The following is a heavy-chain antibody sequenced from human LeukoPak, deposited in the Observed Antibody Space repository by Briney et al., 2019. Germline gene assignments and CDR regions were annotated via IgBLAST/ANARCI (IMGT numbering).Heavy chain of an antibody. D-gene: IGHD3-22*01. Sequence: SETLSLTCIVSGGSISSYYWSWIRQSPGKGLEGIGFIYYSGSTNYNPSLKSRVTISVDTSKNQFSLKLSSVTAADTAVYYCARGTYYYDSSGRYSGYYFDNWGQGAPVTVSS. CDR3: ARGTYYYDSSGRYSGYYFDN. J-gene: IGHJ4*02. CDR1: GGSISSYY. V-gene: IGHV4-59*01. CDR2: IYYSGST.